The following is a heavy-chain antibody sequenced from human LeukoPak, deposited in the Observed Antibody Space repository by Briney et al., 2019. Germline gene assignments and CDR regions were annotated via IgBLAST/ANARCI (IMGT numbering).Heavy chain of an antibody. V-gene: IGHV4-34*01. J-gene: IGHJ4*02. Sequence: SETLSLTCAVYGRSFSGYYWSWIRQPPGKGLEWIGEINHSGSTNYNPSLKSRVTISVDTSKNQFSLKLSSVTAADTAVYYCARDERYYGSGKSFVVFDYWGQGTLVTVSS. CDR2: INHSGST. CDR1: GRSFSGYY. D-gene: IGHD3-10*01. CDR3: ARDERYYGSGKSFVVFDY.